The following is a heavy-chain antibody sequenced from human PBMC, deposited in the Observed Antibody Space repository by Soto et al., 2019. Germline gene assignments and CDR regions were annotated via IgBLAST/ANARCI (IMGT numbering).Heavy chain of an antibody. CDR1: GGTFSSYT. D-gene: IGHD6-13*01. CDR3: VRPDSGGWYGGFDY. Sequence: QVQLVQSGAEVKKPGSSVKVSCKASGGTFSSYTISWVRQAPGQGLEWMGRIIHSLGIANYAHKFQGRGTMPPDKRSGTGYWEMGSLSSEDSARYYCVRPDSGGWYGGFDYWGQGTLVNVPS. CDR2: IIHSLGIA. J-gene: IGHJ4*02. V-gene: IGHV1-69*02.